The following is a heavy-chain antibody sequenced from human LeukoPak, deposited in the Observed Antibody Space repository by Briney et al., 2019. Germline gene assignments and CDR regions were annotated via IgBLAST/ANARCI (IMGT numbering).Heavy chain of an antibody. Sequence: GGSLRLSCAASGFSFDDCAMHWVRQAPGKGLEWVSLISWDGGSTYYADSVKGRFTISRDNSKNSLYLQMNSLRAEDTALYYCAKDTDYGDYYYGMDVWGKGTTVTVSS. CDR1: GFSFDDCA. CDR2: ISWDGGST. D-gene: IGHD4-17*01. CDR3: AKDTDYGDYYYGMDV. V-gene: IGHV3-43D*04. J-gene: IGHJ6*04.